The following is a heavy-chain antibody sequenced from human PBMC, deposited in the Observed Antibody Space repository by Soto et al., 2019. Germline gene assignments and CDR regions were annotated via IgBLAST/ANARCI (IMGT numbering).Heavy chain of an antibody. D-gene: IGHD3-10*01. CDR3: AKGTRITMVRGVIIPFDY. V-gene: IGHV3-23*01. J-gene: IGHJ4*02. Sequence: GGSLRLSCAASGFTFSSYAMSWVRQAPGKGLEWVSAISGSGGSTYYADSVKGRFTISRDNSKNTLYLQMNSLRAEDTAVYYCAKGTRITMVRGVIIPFDYWGQGTLVTVSS. CDR1: GFTFSSYA. CDR2: ISGSGGST.